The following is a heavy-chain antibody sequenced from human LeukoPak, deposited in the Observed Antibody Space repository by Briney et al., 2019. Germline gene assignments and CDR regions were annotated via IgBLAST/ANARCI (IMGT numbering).Heavy chain of an antibody. Sequence: SQTLSLTCTVSGGSISSGGYYWSWIRQHPGKGLEWIGYIYYSGSTYYNPSLKSRVTISVDTSKNQFSLKLSSVTAADTVVYYCARGRIQLSRQRGYWFDPWGQGTLVTVSS. J-gene: IGHJ5*02. CDR1: GGSISSGGYY. CDR3: ARGRIQLSRQRGYWFDP. V-gene: IGHV4-31*03. D-gene: IGHD5-18*01. CDR2: IYYSGST.